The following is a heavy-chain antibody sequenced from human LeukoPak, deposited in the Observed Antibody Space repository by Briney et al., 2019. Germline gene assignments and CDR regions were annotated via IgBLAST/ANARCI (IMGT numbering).Heavy chain of an antibody. CDR3: ARDGTPNYGSGWVYMDV. V-gene: IGHV3-48*03. Sequence: PGGSLRLSCAASGFTFSSYEMNWVRQAPGKGLEWVSYIGSSDSTTHYADSVKGRFTISRDNAKNSLYLQMNSLRVEDTAVYYCARDGTPNYGSGWVYMDVWGEGTTVTTSS. J-gene: IGHJ6*03. CDR2: IGSSDSTT. CDR1: GFTFSSYE. D-gene: IGHD6-19*01.